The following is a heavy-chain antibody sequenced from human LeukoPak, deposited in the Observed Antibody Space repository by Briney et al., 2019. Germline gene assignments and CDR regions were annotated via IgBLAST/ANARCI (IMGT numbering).Heavy chain of an antibody. Sequence: ASVKVSCKASGYTFTGYFLHWVRRAPGQGFEWMGWINPNSGGTYYTQRFQGRVTMTRDTSISTAYMELSSLRSDDTAVYYCARAQSLTAPAGTFANSWGQGTLVTVSS. D-gene: IGHD6-13*01. CDR1: GYTFTGYF. CDR2: INPNSGGT. V-gene: IGHV1-2*02. J-gene: IGHJ4*02. CDR3: ARAQSLTAPAGTFANS.